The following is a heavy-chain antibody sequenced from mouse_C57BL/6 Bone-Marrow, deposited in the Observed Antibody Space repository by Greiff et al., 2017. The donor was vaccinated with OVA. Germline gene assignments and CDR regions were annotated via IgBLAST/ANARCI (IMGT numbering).Heavy chain of an antibody. CDR2: ISSGGSYT. J-gene: IGHJ1*03. CDR1: GFTFSSYG. D-gene: IGHD2-1*01. Sequence: EVKLVESGGDLVKPGGSLKLSCAASGFTFSSYGMSWVRQTPDKRLEWVATISSGGSYTYYPDSVKGRFTISRDNAKNTLYLQMSSLKSEDTAMYYCARHEGGNYDWYFDVWGTGTTVTVSS. CDR3: ARHEGGNYDWYFDV. V-gene: IGHV5-6*01.